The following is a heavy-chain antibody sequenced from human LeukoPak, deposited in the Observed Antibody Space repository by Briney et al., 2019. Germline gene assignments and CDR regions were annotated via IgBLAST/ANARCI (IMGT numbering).Heavy chain of an antibody. Sequence: GGSLRLSCAASGFTFSSYGMHWVRQAPGKGLEWVSSINASGGSTYYADSVKGRFTSSRDNSKNTLYLQMNSLKTEDTAVYYCTTEVRGTYDILTGYYLWVAFDIWGQGTMVTVSS. CDR2: INASGGST. CDR1: GFTFSSYG. CDR3: TTEVRGTYDILTGYYLWVAFDI. V-gene: IGHV3-23*01. J-gene: IGHJ3*02. D-gene: IGHD3-9*01.